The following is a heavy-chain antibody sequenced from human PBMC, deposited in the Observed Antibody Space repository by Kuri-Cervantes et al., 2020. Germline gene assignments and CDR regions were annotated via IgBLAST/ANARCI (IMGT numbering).Heavy chain of an antibody. J-gene: IGHJ6*03. V-gene: IGHV1-58*01. CDR3: ARSTTPYCSSTSCRNYYYYYYMDV. D-gene: IGHD2-2*01. CDR2: IVVGSGNT. Sequence: SVKVSCKASGFTFTSSAVQWVRQARGQRLEWIGWIVVGSGNTNYAQKFQGRVTMTTDTSTSTAYMELRSLRSDDTAVYYCARSTTPYCSSTSCRNYYYYYYMDVWGKGTTVTVSS. CDR1: GFTFTSSA.